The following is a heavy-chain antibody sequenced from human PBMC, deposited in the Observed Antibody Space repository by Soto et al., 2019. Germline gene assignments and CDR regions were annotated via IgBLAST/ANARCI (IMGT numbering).Heavy chain of an antibody. J-gene: IGHJ4*02. Sequence: PGGSLRLSCAASGFTFSAVYMSWIRQAPNKGLEYISYISSSGTSANYADSVKGRFTISRDNAKNSLYLQMNSLRAEDTAVYYCAKEADISGYYPDYWGQGTQVTVSS. CDR1: GFTFSAVY. D-gene: IGHD3-22*01. CDR2: ISSSGTSA. V-gene: IGHV3-11*05. CDR3: AKEADISGYYPDY.